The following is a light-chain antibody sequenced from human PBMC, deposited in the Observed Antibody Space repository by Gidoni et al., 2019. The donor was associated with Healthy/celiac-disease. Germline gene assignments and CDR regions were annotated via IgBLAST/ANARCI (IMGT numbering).Light chain of an antibody. V-gene: IGLV6-57*04. J-gene: IGLJ3*02. CDR3: QSYDSSNPWV. CDR2: EDN. Sequence: NFMLTQPHSVSESPGKTVTISCTRSSGSIASNYVQWYQQPPGSAPTTVIYEDNQRPSGVPDRFSGSIDSSSNAASLTISGLKTEDEADYYCQSYDSSNPWVFGGETKLTVL. CDR1: SGSIASNY.